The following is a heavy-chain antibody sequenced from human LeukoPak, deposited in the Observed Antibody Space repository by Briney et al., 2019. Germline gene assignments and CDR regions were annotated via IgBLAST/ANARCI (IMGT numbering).Heavy chain of an antibody. CDR2: IIPIFGTA. Sequence: GASVKVSCKASGGTFSSYAISWVRQAPGQGLEWMGGIIPIFGTANYAQKFQGRATITADESTSTAYMELSSLRSEDTAVYYCARSTGTTPLGAFDIWGQGTMVTVSS. D-gene: IGHD1-7*01. CDR1: GGTFSSYA. J-gene: IGHJ3*02. V-gene: IGHV1-69*13. CDR3: ARSTGTTPLGAFDI.